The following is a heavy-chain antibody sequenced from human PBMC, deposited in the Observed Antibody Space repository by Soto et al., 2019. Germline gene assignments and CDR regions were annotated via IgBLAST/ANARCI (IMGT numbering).Heavy chain of an antibody. CDR1: GYTFTGYY. J-gene: IGHJ6*02. V-gene: IGHV1-2*04. CDR2: INPNSGGT. Sequence: EASVKVSCKASGYTFTGYYMHWVRQAPGQGLEWMGWINPNSGGTNYAQKFQGWVTMTRDTSISTAYMELSRLRSDDTAVYYCARANFLRYTTVTTTGEDYYYGMDVWGQGTTVTVSS. CDR3: ARANFLRYTTVTTTGEDYYYGMDV. D-gene: IGHD4-17*01.